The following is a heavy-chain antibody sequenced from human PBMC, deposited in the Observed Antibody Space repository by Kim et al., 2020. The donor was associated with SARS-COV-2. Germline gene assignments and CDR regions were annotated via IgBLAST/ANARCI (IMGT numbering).Heavy chain of an antibody. D-gene: IGHD3-16*01. J-gene: IGHJ3*01. Sequence: GGSLRLSCGASGFTFNNYDMHWVRQAPGKGLEWVAVITYDGSIKYYAESVKGQFTISRDCPHNTLYLQMRNLRPEDTALYFCAKSREFFMFGQGFNDFD. CDR3: AKSREFFMFGQGFNDFD. CDR2: ITYDGSIK. V-gene: IGHV3-30*18. CDR1: GFTFNNYD.